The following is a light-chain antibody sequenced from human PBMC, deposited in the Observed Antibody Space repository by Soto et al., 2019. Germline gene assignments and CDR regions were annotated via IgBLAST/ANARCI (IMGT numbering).Light chain of an antibody. CDR1: SFNIGSNS. V-gene: IGLV1-44*01. CDR3: AAWDDSLNGRVV. J-gene: IGLJ2*01. Sequence: QSVLTQPPSASGTPGQRVTISCSGSSFNIGSNSVNWYQQLPGTAPKLLIYNNDQRPSGVPDRFSGSKSGTSSSPAISGLQSEDEADYYCAAWDDSLNGRVVFGGGTKVTVL. CDR2: NND.